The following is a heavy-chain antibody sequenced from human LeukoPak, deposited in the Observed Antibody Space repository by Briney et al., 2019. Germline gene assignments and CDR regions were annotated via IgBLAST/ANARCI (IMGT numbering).Heavy chain of an antibody. Sequence: PGGSLRLSCAASGFIFSHYGMHWVRQAPGKGLEWVAVIQNDASTENFADSVKGRFTISRDNSKNTVFLQMNSLRVEDTAVYYCARGMATGYSYGPELDYWGQGTLVTVSS. CDR1: GFIFSHYG. CDR3: ARGMATGYSYGPELDY. V-gene: IGHV3-33*05. CDR2: IQNDASTE. J-gene: IGHJ4*02. D-gene: IGHD5-18*01.